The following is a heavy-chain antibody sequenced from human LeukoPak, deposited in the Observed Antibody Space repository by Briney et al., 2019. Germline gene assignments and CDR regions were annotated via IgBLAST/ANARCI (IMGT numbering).Heavy chain of an antibody. J-gene: IGHJ4*02. CDR1: RYTFTSYD. CDR3: ARGYDSEGIDY. V-gene: IGHV1-8*03. CDR2: MNPNSGNT. D-gene: IGHD5-12*01. Sequence: GASVKVSCKASRYTFTSYDINWVRQATGQGLEWMGWMNPNSGNTGYAQKFQGRVTITRNTSISTAYMELSSLRSEDTAVYYCARGYDSEGIDYWGQGTLVTVSS.